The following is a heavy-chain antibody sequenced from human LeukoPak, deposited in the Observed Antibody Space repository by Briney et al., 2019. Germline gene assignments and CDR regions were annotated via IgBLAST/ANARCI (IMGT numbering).Heavy chain of an antibody. CDR3: ARNTAMGHPMGY. V-gene: IGHV3-7*01. D-gene: IGHD5-18*01. Sequence: GGSLRLSCAASGFTFITYWMSWVRQAPGKGLEWVANIKQDGSEKYYVDSVKGRFTISRDNAKNSLYLQMNSLRAEDTAVYYCARNTAMGHPMGYWGQGTLVTVSS. CDR1: GFTFITYW. CDR2: IKQDGSEK. J-gene: IGHJ4*02.